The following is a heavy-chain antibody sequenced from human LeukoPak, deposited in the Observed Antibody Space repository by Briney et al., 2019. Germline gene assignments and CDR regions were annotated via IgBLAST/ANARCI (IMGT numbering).Heavy chain of an antibody. D-gene: IGHD3-9*01. V-gene: IGHV1-3*02. CDR3: ARAGYYDILTGYYYFDY. CDR1: GYTFTSYA. Sequence: ASVNVSCKASGYTFTSYAMHWVRQAPGQRLEWMGWSNAGNGNTKYSQEFQGRVTITRDTSASTAYMELSSLRSEDMAVYYCARAGYYDILTGYYYFDYWGQGTLVTVSS. CDR2: SNAGNGNT. J-gene: IGHJ4*02.